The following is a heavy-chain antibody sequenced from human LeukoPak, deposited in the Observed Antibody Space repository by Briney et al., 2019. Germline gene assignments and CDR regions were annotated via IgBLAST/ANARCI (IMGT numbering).Heavy chain of an antibody. CDR2: ISWNSGSI. CDR3: AKGLYSGSYYAFDY. D-gene: IGHD1-26*01. V-gene: IGHV3-9*01. J-gene: IGHJ4*02. CDR1: GFTFDDYA. Sequence: PGRSLRLSCAASGFTFDDYAMHWVRQAPGKGLEWVSGISWNSGSIGYADSVKGRFTISRDNGKNSLYLQTNSLRAEDAALYYCAKGLYSGSYYAFDYWGQGTLVTVSS.